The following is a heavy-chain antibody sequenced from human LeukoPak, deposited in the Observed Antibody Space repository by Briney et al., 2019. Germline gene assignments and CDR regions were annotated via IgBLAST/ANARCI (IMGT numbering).Heavy chain of an antibody. J-gene: IGHJ4*02. V-gene: IGHV4-39*07. CDR1: GGSISSSSYY. CDR3: ARDRGSGSSDY. CDR2: IYYSGST. Sequence: SETLSLTCTVSGGSISSSSYYWGWIRQPPGKGLEWIGSIYYSGSTYYNPSLKSRVTISVDTSKNQFSLKLSSVTAADTAVYYCARDRGSGSSDYWGQGTLVTVSS. D-gene: IGHD3-10*01.